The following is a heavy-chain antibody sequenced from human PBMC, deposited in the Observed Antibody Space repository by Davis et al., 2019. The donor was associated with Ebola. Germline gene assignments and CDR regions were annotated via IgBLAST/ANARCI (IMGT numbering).Heavy chain of an antibody. CDR3: AREIVGMTIVTWYYYQGMDV. J-gene: IGHJ6*02. V-gene: IGHV3-74*01. CDR1: GFTFRPSW. Sequence: GESLKISCAASGFTFRPSWMHWVRQVPGKGLEWVSRITTDESWTNYADSVRGRFTISRDNAKNTVYLQMNSLRAEDTAVYYCAREIVGMTIVTWYYYQGMDVWGQGSTVTVSS. D-gene: IGHD1-26*01. CDR2: ITTDESWT.